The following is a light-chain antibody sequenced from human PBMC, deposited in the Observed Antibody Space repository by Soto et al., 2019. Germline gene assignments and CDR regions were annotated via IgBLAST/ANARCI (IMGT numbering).Light chain of an antibody. J-gene: IGLJ2*01. V-gene: IGLV1-40*01. CDR3: QTVDTSLSVV. Sequence: GQRVTISCTGSSSNIGAGYRVHWYQQLPGAAPKLLIYATNNRPSGVPDRFSGSQSDTSASLAITGLQAEDEAVYFCQTVDTSLSVVFGGGTKVTVL. CDR2: ATN. CDR1: SSNIGAGYR.